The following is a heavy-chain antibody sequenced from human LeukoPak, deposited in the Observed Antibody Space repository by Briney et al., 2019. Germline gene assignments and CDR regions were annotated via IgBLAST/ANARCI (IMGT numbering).Heavy chain of an antibody. D-gene: IGHD2-2*02. CDR3: ARGRLGYCSSTSCYTNWFDP. J-gene: IGHJ5*02. CDR2: MNPNSGNT. V-gene: IGHV1-8*01. CDR1: GYTFTSYD. Sequence: GASVKVSCKASGYTFTSYDINWVRQATGQGLEWMGWMNPNSGNTGYAQKFQGRVTMTRNTFISTAYMELSSLRSEDTAVYYCARGRLGYCSSTSCYTNWFDPWGQGTLVTVSS.